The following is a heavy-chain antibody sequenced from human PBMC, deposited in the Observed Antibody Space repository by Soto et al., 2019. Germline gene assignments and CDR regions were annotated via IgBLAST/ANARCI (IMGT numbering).Heavy chain of an antibody. V-gene: IGHV4-59*01. CDR3: ARVKGDILTGYLHPYYYYGMDV. D-gene: IGHD3-9*01. CDR2: IYYSGST. CDR1: GGSISSYY. J-gene: IGHJ6*02. Sequence: KTSETLSLTCTVSGGSISSYYWSWIRQPPGKGLEWIGYIYYSGSTNYNPSLKSRVTISVDTSKNQFSLKLSSVTAADTAVYYCARVKGDILTGYLHPYYYYGMDVWGQGTTVTVSS.